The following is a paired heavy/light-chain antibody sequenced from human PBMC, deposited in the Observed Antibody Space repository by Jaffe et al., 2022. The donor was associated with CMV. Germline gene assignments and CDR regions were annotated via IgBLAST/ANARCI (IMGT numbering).Light chain of an antibody. CDR1: QSVRTW. CDR3: QQYSISSRT. CDR2: KAS. J-gene: IGKJ2*01. V-gene: IGKV1-5*03. Sequence: DIQMTQSPSTLSASVGDRVTITCRASQSVRTWLAWYQQRPGKAPKLLIYKASNLQSGVPSRFSGSGSGTEFTLTISGLQPDDFATYYCQQYSISSRTFGQGTKLEIK.
Heavy chain of an antibody. CDR1: GGSLSGYY. J-gene: IGHJ4*02. V-gene: IGHV4-34*01. Sequence: QVQLQQWGTGLLKPSETLSLTCGVYGGSLSGYYWGWIRQPPGKGLEWIGEINDSGNTNFNPSLKSRLTISLDTSKNQFSLKVTSMTAADTAVYYCARGIHDFDSSGFYSGGWYYFDDWGQGTLVTVSS. CDR3: ARGIHDFDSSGFYSGGWYYFDD. CDR2: INDSGNT. D-gene: IGHD3-22*01.